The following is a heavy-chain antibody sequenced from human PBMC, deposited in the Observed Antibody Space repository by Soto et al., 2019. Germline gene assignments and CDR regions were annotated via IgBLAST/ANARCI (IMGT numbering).Heavy chain of an antibody. CDR2: ISCSGGTI. D-gene: IGHD3-16*01. V-gene: IGHV3-23*01. Sequence: VQLWESWGGLEQPGVSLRLSCATFGFTCKTYAMNWVLLAPGKGLSWVAVISCSGGTIYYADSVKSRFTISRDHSKDTVFQKMNSLRADYTALYYCEKDYAAWGCFDFWGQGTQVTV. J-gene: IGHJ4*02. CDR3: EKDYAAWGCFDF. CDR1: GFTCKTYA.